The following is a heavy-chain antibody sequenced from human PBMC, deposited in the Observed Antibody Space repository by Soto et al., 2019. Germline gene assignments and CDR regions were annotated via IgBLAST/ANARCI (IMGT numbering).Heavy chain of an antibody. Sequence: GGSLRLSCAASGFTFSSYGMHWVRQAPGKGLEWVAVIYDDGSNKYYADSVKGRFTISRDNSKTTVYLEMNSLRVEDTAEYYCVRDPRYDTTGYYSPHYYFYGMDVWGQGTTVTVSS. J-gene: IGHJ6*02. CDR3: VRDPRYDTTGYYSPHYYFYGMDV. D-gene: IGHD3-22*01. V-gene: IGHV3-33*01. CDR2: IYDDGSNK. CDR1: GFTFSSYG.